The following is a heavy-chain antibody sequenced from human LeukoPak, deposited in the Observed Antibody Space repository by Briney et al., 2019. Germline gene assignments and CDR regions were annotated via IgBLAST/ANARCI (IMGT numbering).Heavy chain of an antibody. V-gene: IGHV3-21*01. Sequence: PGGSLRLSCAASGFTFSSFKMTWVRQGPGKGLEWVASISPSSSYIFYAGSLKGRVTVSRDNGKSSVFLQMSSLRVEGTAVYYCARDLTGGEYFDSWGQGTLVSVSS. CDR2: ISPSSSYI. D-gene: IGHD3-16*01. CDR3: ARDLTGGEYFDS. J-gene: IGHJ4*02. CDR1: GFTFSSFK.